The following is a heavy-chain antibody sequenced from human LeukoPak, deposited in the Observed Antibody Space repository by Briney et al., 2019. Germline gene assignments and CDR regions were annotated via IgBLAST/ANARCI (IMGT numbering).Heavy chain of an antibody. CDR1: GGSFSGYY. CDR3: ARGGDIVVVPAARNNWFDP. V-gene: IGHV4-34*01. Sequence: SETLSLTCAVYGGSFSGYYWSWIRQPPGKGLEWIGEINHSGSTNYNPSLMSRVTISVDTSKNQFSLKLSSVTAADTAVYYCARGGDIVVVPAARNNWFDPWGQGTLVTVSS. J-gene: IGHJ5*02. D-gene: IGHD2-2*01. CDR2: INHSGST.